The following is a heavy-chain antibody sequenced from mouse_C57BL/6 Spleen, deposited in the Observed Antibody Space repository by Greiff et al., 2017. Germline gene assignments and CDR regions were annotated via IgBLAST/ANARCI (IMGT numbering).Heavy chain of an antibody. V-gene: IGHV1-81*01. J-gene: IGHJ1*03. CDR3: ARGGFYYVSSPSWYFDV. CDR2: IYPRSGNT. D-gene: IGHD1-1*01. CDR1: GYTFTSYG. Sequence: VKLMESGAELARPGASVKLSCKASGYTFTSYGISWVKQRPGQGLEWIGEIYPRSGNTYYNEKFKGKATLTADKSSSTAYMELRSLTSEDSPVSFCARGGFYYVSSPSWYFDVWGTGTTVTVSS.